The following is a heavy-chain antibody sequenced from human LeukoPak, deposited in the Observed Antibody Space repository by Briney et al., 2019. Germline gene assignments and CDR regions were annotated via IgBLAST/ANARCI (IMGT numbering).Heavy chain of an antibody. CDR3: ARARADFWSGFL. CDR1: GYTFTGYY. CDR2: INPNSGGT. D-gene: IGHD3-3*01. Sequence: GASVKVSRKASGYTFTGYYMHWVRQAPGQGLEWMGWINPNSGGTNYAQKFQGRVTMTRDTSISTAYMELSRLRSEDTAVYYCARARADFWSGFLWGQGTLVTVSS. J-gene: IGHJ4*02. V-gene: IGHV1-2*02.